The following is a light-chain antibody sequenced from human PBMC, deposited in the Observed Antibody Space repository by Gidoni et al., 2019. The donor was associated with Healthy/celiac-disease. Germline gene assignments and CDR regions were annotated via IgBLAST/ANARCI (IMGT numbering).Light chain of an antibody. Sequence: DIQMTHPPSTLSASVGDRVTITCRASQSISSWLAWDQQKPGKAPKLLIYKASSLESGVPSRFSGSGSGTEFTLTISSLQPDDFATYYCQQYNSYSLTFGQGTKVEIK. CDR1: QSISSW. CDR3: QQYNSYSLT. J-gene: IGKJ1*01. CDR2: KAS. V-gene: IGKV1-5*03.